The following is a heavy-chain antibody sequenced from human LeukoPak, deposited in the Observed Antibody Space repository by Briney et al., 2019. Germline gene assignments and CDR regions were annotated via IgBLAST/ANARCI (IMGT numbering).Heavy chain of an antibody. CDR3: AVSAAALFDP. V-gene: IGHV4-59*12. CDR1: GGSISSYY. CDR2: IYYSGST. Sequence: SETLSLTCTVSGGSISSYYWNWIRQPPGKGLEWIGYIYYSGSTNYHPSLKSRVTISVDTSKNQFSLKLSSVTAADTAVYYCAVSAAALFDPWGQGTLVTVSS. D-gene: IGHD6-6*01. J-gene: IGHJ5*02.